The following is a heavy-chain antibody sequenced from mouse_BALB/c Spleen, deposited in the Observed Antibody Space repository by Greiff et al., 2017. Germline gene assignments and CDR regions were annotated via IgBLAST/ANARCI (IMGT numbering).Heavy chain of an antibody. D-gene: IGHD2-2*01. V-gene: IGHV3-6*02. Sequence: EVQLQQSGPGLVKPSQSLSLTCSVTGYSITSGYYWNWIRQFPGNKLEWMGYISYDGSNNYNPSLKNRISITRDTSKNQFFLKLNSVTTEDTATYYCARISYGYLFAYWGQGTLVTVSA. J-gene: IGHJ3*01. CDR2: ISYDGSN. CDR1: GYSITSGYY. CDR3: ARISYGYLFAY.